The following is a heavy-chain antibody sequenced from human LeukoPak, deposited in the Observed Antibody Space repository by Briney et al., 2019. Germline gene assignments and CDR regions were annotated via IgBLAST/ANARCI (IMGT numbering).Heavy chain of an antibody. D-gene: IGHD1-26*01. V-gene: IGHV3-72*01. CDR3: ASIRGTFGY. CDR2: IRNKANSYIT. Sequence: PGGSLRLSCAASGFTFSDHMLDWVRQAPGKGLEWVGRIRNKANSYITAYAASVKGRFTISRDDSKSSLYLQTSSLKTDDTAMYYCASIRGTFGYWGQGTLVTVSS. CDR1: GFTFSDHM. J-gene: IGHJ4*02.